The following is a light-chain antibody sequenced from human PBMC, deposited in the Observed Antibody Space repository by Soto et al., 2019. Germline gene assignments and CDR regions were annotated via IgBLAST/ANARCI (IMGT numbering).Light chain of an antibody. CDR3: QQYNNWWT. J-gene: IGKJ1*01. CDR2: GAS. Sequence: EIVMTQSPATLSVSPGERATLSCRASQSVSTSIAWYQQRPAQAPRLLIYGASTRATGIPARFSGSGSGTEFTLTITSLQSEDFAVYYCQQYNNWWTVGQGTKVEIK. CDR1: QSVSTS. V-gene: IGKV3-15*01.